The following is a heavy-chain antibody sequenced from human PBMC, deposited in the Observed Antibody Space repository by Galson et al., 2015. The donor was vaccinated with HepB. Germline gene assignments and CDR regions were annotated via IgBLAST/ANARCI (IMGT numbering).Heavy chain of an antibody. D-gene: IGHD6-19*01. J-gene: IGHJ4*02. CDR1: GFSFNTFA. CDR2: ISSSGTYI. Sequence: SLRLSCAASGFSFNTFAMNWVRQTPGKGLEWVSSISSSGTYIYYADSVKGRFTISRDNAKSSLYLQMDSLRGEDTAVYYCTRRQLRSIRLVGIDSWGQGTLVTVSS. V-gene: IGHV3-21*01. CDR3: TRRQLRSIRLVGIDS.